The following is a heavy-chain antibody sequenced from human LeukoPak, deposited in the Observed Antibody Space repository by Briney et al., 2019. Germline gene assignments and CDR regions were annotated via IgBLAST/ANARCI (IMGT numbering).Heavy chain of an antibody. J-gene: IGHJ5*02. CDR2: NSYSGSTT. Sequence: PRGSLRLSCAASGFTFTNFEMNWVRQAPGKGLEWVSYNSYSGSTTSYADSVKGRFTISRDNAKNSLYLQMNSLRAEDTAVYYCARAGPPAFDPWGQGTLVTVSS. CDR3: ARAGPPAFDP. CDR1: GFTFTNFE. V-gene: IGHV3-48*03.